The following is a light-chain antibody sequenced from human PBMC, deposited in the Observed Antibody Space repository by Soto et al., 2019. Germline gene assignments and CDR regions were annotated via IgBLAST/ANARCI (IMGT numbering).Light chain of an antibody. Sequence: DIQMTQSPSSVSASVGDRVTLTCRASQGISSWLAWYQQKPGKAPKLLIYAASSLQSGVPPRFSGSGSGTEFTLTISSLQPDDFATYYCQHYNSYSEAFGQGTKVDIK. J-gene: IGKJ1*01. CDR1: QGISSW. CDR3: QHYNSYSEA. CDR2: AAS. V-gene: IGKV1D-16*01.